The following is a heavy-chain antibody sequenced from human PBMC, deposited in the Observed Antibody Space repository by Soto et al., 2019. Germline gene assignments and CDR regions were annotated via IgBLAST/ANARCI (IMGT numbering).Heavy chain of an antibody. Sequence: QVQLVQSGAEVKKPGASVKGSCKASGYTFTGYYMHWVRQTPGQGLEWMGWINPNSGGTNYAQKIQGWVTMTRETSISTAYMELSRLRSHDTAVYYCVRSGELHGEQHNPKNWFDPWGQGTLVTVSS. CDR3: VRSGELHGEQHNPKNWFDP. J-gene: IGHJ5*02. V-gene: IGHV1-2*04. D-gene: IGHD4-17*01. CDR2: INPNSGGT. CDR1: GYTFTGYY.